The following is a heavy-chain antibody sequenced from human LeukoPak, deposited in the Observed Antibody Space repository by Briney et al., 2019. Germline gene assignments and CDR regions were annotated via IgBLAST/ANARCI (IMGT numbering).Heavy chain of an antibody. J-gene: IGHJ4*02. CDR3: ARESANDYGDNHAGACLDY. CDR2: ISSTGSTI. D-gene: IGHD4-17*01. Sequence: GGSLRLSCAASGFTFSSYWMSWVRQAPGKGLEWVSYISSTGSTIYYAGSVKGRFTISRDNAKNSLYLQMNSLRAEDTAVYYCARESANDYGDNHAGACLDYWGQGNLVTVSS. CDR1: GFTFSSYW. V-gene: IGHV3-48*04.